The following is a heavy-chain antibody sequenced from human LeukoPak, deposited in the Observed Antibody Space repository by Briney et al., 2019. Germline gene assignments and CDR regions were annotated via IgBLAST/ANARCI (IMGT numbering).Heavy chain of an antibody. CDR3: ARVDYSNYDYYYYYMDV. D-gene: IGHD4-11*01. CDR2: INSDGSST. V-gene: IGHV3-74*01. Sequence: PGGSLRLSCGASGFTFSSYGMHWVRQAPGKGLEWVSRINSDGSSTSYADSVKGRFTISRDNAKNTLYLQMNSLRAEDTAVYYCARVDYSNYDYYYYYMDVWGKGTTVTISS. CDR1: GFTFSSYG. J-gene: IGHJ6*03.